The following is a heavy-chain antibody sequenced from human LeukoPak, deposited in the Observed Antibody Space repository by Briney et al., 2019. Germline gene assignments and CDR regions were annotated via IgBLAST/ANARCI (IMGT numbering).Heavy chain of an antibody. D-gene: IGHD6-13*01. CDR3: AREDASIAAAGPHFDY. Sequence: GGSLRLSCAASGFTFTDYSMNWVRQAPGKGLEWVSYISSSTTTTYYADSVEGRFTISRDNAKNSLYLQMNSLRAEDTAVYYCAREDASIAAAGPHFDYWGQGTLVTVSS. CDR1: GFTFTDYS. J-gene: IGHJ4*02. CDR2: ISSSTTTT. V-gene: IGHV3-48*01.